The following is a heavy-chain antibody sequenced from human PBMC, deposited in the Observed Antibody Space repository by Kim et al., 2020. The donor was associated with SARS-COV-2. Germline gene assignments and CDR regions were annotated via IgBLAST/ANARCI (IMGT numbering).Heavy chain of an antibody. J-gene: IGHJ5*02. CDR1: GYTFTGYY. Sequence: ASVKVSCKASGYTFTGYYMHWVRQAPGQGLEWMGRINIKTGGSNSAPKFQGRVTLTRDTSINTAYMELNRLKSDDTAVYYCARASVWLRCPDRCGQGTLGSVSS. D-gene: IGHD5-12*01. CDR2: INIKTGGS. V-gene: IGHV1-2*06. CDR3: ARASVWLRCPDR.